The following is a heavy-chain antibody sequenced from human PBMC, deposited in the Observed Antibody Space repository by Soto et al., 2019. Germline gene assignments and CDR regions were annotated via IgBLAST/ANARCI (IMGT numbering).Heavy chain of an antibody. CDR1: GFSLSTSGVG. CDR3: PPLLYYDYVCGSLPN. V-gene: IGHV2-5*02. Sequence: SGPTLVNPTQTLTLTCTFSGFSLSTSGVGVGWIRQPPGKALEWLALIYWDDDKRYSPSLKSRLTITKDTSKNQVVLTMTNMDPVDTATYYCPPLLYYDYVCGSLPNWVQGTLVTVSS. J-gene: IGHJ4*02. CDR2: IYWDDDK. D-gene: IGHD3-16*01.